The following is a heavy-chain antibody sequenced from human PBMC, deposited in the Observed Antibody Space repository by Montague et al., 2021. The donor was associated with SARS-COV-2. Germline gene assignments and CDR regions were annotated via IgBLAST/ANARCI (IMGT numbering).Heavy chain of an antibody. CDR2: IFISGRT. Sequence: GRIFISGRTKYNPSLNSRVIISLDTSRNQFSLKLSSVTAADTAVYYCERDYYDSTGLNWFDRWGQGLLVTVSA. CDR3: ERDYYDSTGLNWFDR. D-gene: IGHD3-22*01. J-gene: IGHJ5*02. V-gene: IGHV4-61*02.